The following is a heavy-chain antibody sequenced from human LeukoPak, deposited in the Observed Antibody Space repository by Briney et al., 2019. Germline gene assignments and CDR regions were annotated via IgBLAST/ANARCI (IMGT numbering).Heavy chain of an antibody. Sequence: GGSLRLSCTASGFTFGDYAMSWFRQAPGKGLEWVGFIRSKAYGGTTEYAASVKGRFTISRDDSKSIAYLQMNSLKTEDTAVYYCTRVIFGSYYYYGMDVWGQGTTVTVSS. CDR1: GFTFGDYA. V-gene: IGHV3-49*03. D-gene: IGHD3-3*02. CDR3: TRVIFGSYYYYGMDV. CDR2: IRSKAYGGTT. J-gene: IGHJ6*02.